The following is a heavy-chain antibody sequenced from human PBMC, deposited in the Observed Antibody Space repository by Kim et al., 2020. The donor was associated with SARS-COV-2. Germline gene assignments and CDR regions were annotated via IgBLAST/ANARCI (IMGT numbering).Heavy chain of an antibody. CDR2: ICYDGSNE. V-gene: IGHV3-30-3*01. CDR1: GFTFSAYA. D-gene: IGHD1-26*01. CDR3: ARDLSLGYYYYYDMDV. J-gene: IGHJ6*02. Sequence: GGSLRLSCAAYGFTFSAYAMYWVRQAPGKGLECVAVICYDGSNEYYADSVKGRFTFSRDNSKNTLCLQMNSLRTEDTAVYYCARDLSLGYYYYYDMDVWGQGATVTVSS.